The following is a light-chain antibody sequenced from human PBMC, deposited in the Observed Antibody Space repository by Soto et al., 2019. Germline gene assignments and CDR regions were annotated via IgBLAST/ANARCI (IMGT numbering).Light chain of an antibody. CDR2: DAS. CDR3: QQYNSYLT. Sequence: DIQMTQSPSTLSASVGDRVTITCRASQSISSWLAWYQQKPGKAPTLLIYDASSLESGVPSSFSGSGAGTEFTLTISSLQPDDFATYYCQQYNSYLTFGQGTKVEIK. V-gene: IGKV1-5*01. CDR1: QSISSW. J-gene: IGKJ1*01.